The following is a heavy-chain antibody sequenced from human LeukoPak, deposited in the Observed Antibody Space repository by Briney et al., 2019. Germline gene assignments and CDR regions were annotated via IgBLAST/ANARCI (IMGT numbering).Heavy chain of an antibody. CDR3: ATDQISMLRGVRVYMDV. CDR1: GYTFTDYY. V-gene: IGHV1-69-2*01. D-gene: IGHD3-10*01. CDR2: VDPEDGET. Sequence: ASVKASCKASGYTFTDYYIHWVQQAPGKGLEWMGRVDPEDGETVYAEKFQGRVTITADTSTDTGYMELSSLRGEDTAVYYCATDQISMLRGVRVYMDVWGRGTSVTVSS. J-gene: IGHJ6*03.